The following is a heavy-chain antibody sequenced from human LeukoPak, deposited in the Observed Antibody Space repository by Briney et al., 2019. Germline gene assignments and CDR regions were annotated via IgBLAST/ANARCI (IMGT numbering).Heavy chain of an antibody. J-gene: IGHJ4*02. CDR3: AHERGSCSSTSCYYYFDY. CDR1: GFTFSSYG. Sequence: GGSLRLSCAASGFTFSSYGMSWVRQAPGKGLEWVSAISGSGVSTYYADSVKGRFTISRDNSKNTLYLQMNSLRAEDTAVYYCAHERGSCSSTSCYYYFDYWGQGTLVTVSS. V-gene: IGHV3-23*01. CDR2: ISGSGVST. D-gene: IGHD2-2*01.